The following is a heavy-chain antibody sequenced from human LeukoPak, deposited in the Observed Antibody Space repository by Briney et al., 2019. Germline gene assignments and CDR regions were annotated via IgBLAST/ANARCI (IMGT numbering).Heavy chain of an antibody. J-gene: IGHJ5*02. V-gene: IGHV4-30-2*01. CDR1: GGSISSGGYS. CDR3: ARRAVANWFDP. CDR2: IYHSGST. Sequence: SETLSLTCAVSGGSISSGGYSWSWIRQPPGKGLEWIGYIYHSGSTYYNPSLESRVTISVDRSKNQFSLKLSSVTAADTAVYYCARRAVANWFDPWGQGTLVTVSS. D-gene: IGHD6-19*01.